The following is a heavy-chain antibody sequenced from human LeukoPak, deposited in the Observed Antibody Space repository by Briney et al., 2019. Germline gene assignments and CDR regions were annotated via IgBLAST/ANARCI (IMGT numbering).Heavy chain of an antibody. CDR1: GGSFSGYY. D-gene: IGHD1-7*01. Sequence: SETLSLTCAVYGGSFSGYYWSWIRQPPGKGLEWIGEINHSGSTNYNPSLKSRVTISVDTSKNQFSLKLSSVTAADPAVYYCARGGSITGTTNYFDYWGQGTLVTVSS. CDR2: INHSGST. J-gene: IGHJ4*02. V-gene: IGHV4-34*01. CDR3: ARGGSITGTTNYFDY.